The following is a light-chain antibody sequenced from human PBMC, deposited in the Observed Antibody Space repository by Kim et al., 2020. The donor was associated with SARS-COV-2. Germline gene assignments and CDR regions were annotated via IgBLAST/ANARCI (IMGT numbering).Light chain of an antibody. CDR3: TAWDSSLSAWV. Sequence: QTGTPACTGNSNNVSNEGAAWLQQNQGHPTKLRSYRNNNRPSEISARLSAARSGNTHTLTIPGPQSEDEADYYFTAWDSSLSAWVLGGGTQLTF. V-gene: IGLV10-54*01. CDR2: RNN. CDR1: SNNVSNEG. J-gene: IGLJ3*02.